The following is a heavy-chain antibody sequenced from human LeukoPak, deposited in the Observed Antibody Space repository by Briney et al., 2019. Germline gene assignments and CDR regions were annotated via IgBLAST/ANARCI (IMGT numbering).Heavy chain of an antibody. J-gene: IGHJ4*02. CDR3: ARSPQLDIVVVVAAIDY. CDR1: GFTFSSYS. Sequence: GGSLRLSCAASGFTFSSYSMNWVRQAPGKGLEWVSSISRSSSCIYYADSVRGRFTISRDNAKNSLYLQMNSLRAEDTAVYYCARSPQLDIVVVVAAIDYWGQGTLVTVSS. D-gene: IGHD2-15*01. CDR2: ISRSSSCI. V-gene: IGHV3-21*01.